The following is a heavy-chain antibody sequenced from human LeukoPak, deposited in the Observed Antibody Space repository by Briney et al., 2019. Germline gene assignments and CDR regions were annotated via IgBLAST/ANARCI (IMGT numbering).Heavy chain of an antibody. D-gene: IGHD1-20*01. J-gene: IGHJ3*02. CDR3: ARDVTGTTNAFDI. Sequence: PSETLSLTCSVSGPSITHYFWSWIRQSAGQRLEWIGRISTHGTTTYNPSLNSRVTMSRDTSRSQVSLKLSSVTAADTAIYYCARDVTGTTNAFDIWGQGRMVTVSS. CDR1: GPSITHYF. V-gene: IGHV4-4*07. CDR2: ISTHGTT.